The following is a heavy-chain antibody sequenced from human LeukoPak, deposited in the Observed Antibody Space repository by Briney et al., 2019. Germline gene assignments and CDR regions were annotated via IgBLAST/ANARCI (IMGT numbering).Heavy chain of an antibody. CDR3: ARKGTAQAFDI. CDR1: GYTFSSYG. Sequence: ASVNVSCKASGYTFSSYGLSGVRQAPGQGLEWMGWISAYNGDTDYAQKLQGRVTMTTDTSTSAAYMELRSLRSDDTAVYYCARKGTAQAFDIWGQGTMVTVSS. J-gene: IGHJ3*02. CDR2: ISAYNGDT. D-gene: IGHD1-1*01. V-gene: IGHV1-18*01.